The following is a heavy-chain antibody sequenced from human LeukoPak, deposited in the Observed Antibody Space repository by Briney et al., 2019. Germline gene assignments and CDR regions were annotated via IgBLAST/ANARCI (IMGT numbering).Heavy chain of an antibody. D-gene: IGHD3-10*01. CDR3: ASFQWIPRGVDY. V-gene: IGHV3-21*01. Sequence: PGGSLRLSCAASGFTFSSYSMNWVRQAPGKGLEWVSSISSSSSYIYYADSVKGRFTISRDNAKNSLYLQMNSLRAEDTAVYYCASFQWIPRGVDYWGQGILVTVSS. J-gene: IGHJ4*02. CDR1: GFTFSSYS. CDR2: ISSSSSYI.